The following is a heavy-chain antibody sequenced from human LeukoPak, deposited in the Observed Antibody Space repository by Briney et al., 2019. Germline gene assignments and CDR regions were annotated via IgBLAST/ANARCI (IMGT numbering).Heavy chain of an antibody. J-gene: IGHJ4*02. Sequence: GSAVKVSCKASGYTFTSYGMSWVRQAPGQGLEWMGWISAYNGNTNYAQKLQGRVTMTTDTSTSTAYMELRSLRSDDTAVYYCATGPGVYFDYWGQGTLVTVSS. CDR3: ATGPGVYFDY. CDR1: GYTFTSYG. CDR2: ISAYNGNT. V-gene: IGHV1-18*01. D-gene: IGHD7-27*01.